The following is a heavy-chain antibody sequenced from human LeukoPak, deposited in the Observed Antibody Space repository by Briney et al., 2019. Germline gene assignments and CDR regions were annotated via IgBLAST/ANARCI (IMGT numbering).Heavy chain of an antibody. Sequence: ASVKVSCKVSGYTLTELSMHWVRQAPGKGLGWMGGFDPEDGETIYAQKFQGRVTMTEDTSTDTAYMELSSLRSEDTAVYYCATGTAAAYAFDIWGQGTMVTVSS. D-gene: IGHD2-2*01. V-gene: IGHV1-24*01. J-gene: IGHJ3*02. CDR1: GYTLTELS. CDR3: ATGTAAAYAFDI. CDR2: FDPEDGET.